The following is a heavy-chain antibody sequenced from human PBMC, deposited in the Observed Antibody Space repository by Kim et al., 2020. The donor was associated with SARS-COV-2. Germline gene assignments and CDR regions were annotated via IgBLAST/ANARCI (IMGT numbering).Heavy chain of an antibody. V-gene: IGHV4-59*03. D-gene: IGHD5-18*01. Sequence: SETLSLTCSDSGDSIPNYYWSWNRQSPVKRLDWIGVLYYSGSTTYNPSFKSRVTISMYTSQNQFSLRLTSVTAADTAIYYCAMTGYMDSRDFCGQETLVTVPS. CDR2: LYYSGST. CDR1: GDSIPNYY. J-gene: IGHJ4*02. CDR3: AMTGYMDSRDF.